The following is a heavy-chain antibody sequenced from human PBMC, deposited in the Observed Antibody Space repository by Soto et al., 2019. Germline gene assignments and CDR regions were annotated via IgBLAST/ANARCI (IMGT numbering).Heavy chain of an antibody. V-gene: IGHV4-39*01. CDR1: GGSISSSSYY. J-gene: IGHJ6*02. CDR2: IYYSGST. D-gene: IGHD6-13*01. Sequence: QLQLQESGPGLVKPSETLSLTCTVSGGSISSSSYYWGWIRQPPGKGLEWIGSIYYSGSTYYNPSLKSRVTISVDTSKNQFSLKLSSVTAADTAVYYCAREAAAGHYYYYYGMYVWGQGTTVTVSS. CDR3: AREAAAGHYYYYYGMYV.